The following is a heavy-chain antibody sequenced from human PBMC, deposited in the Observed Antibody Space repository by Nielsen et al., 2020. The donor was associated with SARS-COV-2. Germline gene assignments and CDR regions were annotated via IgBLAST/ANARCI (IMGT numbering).Heavy chain of an antibody. J-gene: IGHJ2*01. CDR1: GFSFTNYW. V-gene: IGHV5-51*01. Sequence: GGSLRLSCQGSGFSFTNYWIGWVRQMPGKGLEWMGIIYPRDSDIRYSPSFQGQVTISADKSVNAAYLQWSSLKASDTAMYYCSRHIAYSSSWYFDLWGRGTLVTVSS. D-gene: IGHD6-13*01. CDR3: SRHIAYSSSWYFDL. CDR2: IYPRDSDI.